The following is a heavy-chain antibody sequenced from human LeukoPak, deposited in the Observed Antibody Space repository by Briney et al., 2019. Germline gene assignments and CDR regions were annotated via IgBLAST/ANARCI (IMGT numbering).Heavy chain of an antibody. D-gene: IGHD3-10*01. J-gene: IGHJ4*02. CDR2: INPNSGGT. Sequence: GSSVTVSCKASGGTFSSYVISWVRQAPGQGLEWMGWINPNSGGTNYAQKFQGRVTMTRDTSISTAYMELSRLRSDDTAVYYCAMGGSGSLLYYFDYWGQGTLVTVSS. CDR1: GGTFSSYV. CDR3: AMGGSGSLLYYFDY. V-gene: IGHV1-2*02.